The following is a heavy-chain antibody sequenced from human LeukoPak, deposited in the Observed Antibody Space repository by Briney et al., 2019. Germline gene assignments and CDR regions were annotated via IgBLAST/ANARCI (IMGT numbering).Heavy chain of an antibody. CDR1: GDXVSSSTAT. V-gene: IGHV6-1*01. J-gene: IGHJ4*02. D-gene: IGHD6-13*01. CDR2: TYYRSKWYN. CDR3: AQGIAVGGTVGDFAY. Sequence: PSQTPSLTCAISGDXVSSSTATWNWIRQSPSRGLEWLGRTYYRSKWYNDYAVSVKSRISINPDTSKNQFSLHLNSATPEDTAVYFCAQGIAVGGTVGDFAYWGQGSPVTVSS.